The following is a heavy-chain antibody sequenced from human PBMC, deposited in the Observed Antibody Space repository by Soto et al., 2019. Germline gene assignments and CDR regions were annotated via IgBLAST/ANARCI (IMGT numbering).Heavy chain of an antibody. V-gene: IGHV4-39*01. Sequence: QLQLQESGPGLVKPSETLSLTCTVSGGSISSSSYYWGWIRQPPGKGLEWIGSIYYSGSTYYNPSLKSRVTISVDTSKNQFSLKLSSVTAADTAVYYCARPQDIDYGDYGRGSGGDAFDIWGQGTMVTVSS. D-gene: IGHD4-17*01. CDR3: ARPQDIDYGDYGRGSGGDAFDI. CDR1: GGSISSSSYY. J-gene: IGHJ3*02. CDR2: IYYSGST.